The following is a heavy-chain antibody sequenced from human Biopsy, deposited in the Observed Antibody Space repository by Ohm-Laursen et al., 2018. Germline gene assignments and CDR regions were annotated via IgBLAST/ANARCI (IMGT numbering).Heavy chain of an antibody. V-gene: IGHV1-69*06. D-gene: IGHD3-22*01. CDR2: SIPLFNTA. Sequence: SSVKVSCKASGGTFINHAVGWVRQAPGQGLEWVGRSIPLFNTANYADKFQGRVTLTADKSTTTAYMELSSLRSEDTAIYYCARFPLGAYDDSGSYRAVEHWYFDLWGRGTLVTVSS. CDR3: ARFPLGAYDDSGSYRAVEHWYFDL. J-gene: IGHJ2*01. CDR1: GGTFINHA.